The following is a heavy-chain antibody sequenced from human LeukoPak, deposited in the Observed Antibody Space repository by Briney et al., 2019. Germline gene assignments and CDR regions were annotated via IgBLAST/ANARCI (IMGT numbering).Heavy chain of an antibody. Sequence: GGSLRLSCAASGFTFSSYGMHWVRQAPGKGLEWVAVISYDGSNKYYADSVKGRFTLSRDNSKNTLYLQMNSLRAEDTAVYYCANTYDDIWTGPFDYWGQGTLVTVSS. CDR1: GFTFSSYG. J-gene: IGHJ4*02. D-gene: IGHD3-9*01. V-gene: IGHV3-30*18. CDR3: ANTYDDIWTGPFDY. CDR2: ISYDGSNK.